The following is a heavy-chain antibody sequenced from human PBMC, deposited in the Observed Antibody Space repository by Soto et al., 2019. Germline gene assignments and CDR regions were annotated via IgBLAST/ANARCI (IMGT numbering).Heavy chain of an antibody. CDR3: ARDGLRQYAFDI. Sequence: EVQLVESGGGLVQPGGSLRLSCAASGFTFSSYAMHWVRQAPGQGLEYVSAIGSTGGSTHYANSVKGRFTISRDNSKNTLYLQMGSLRAEDMAVYYCARDGLRQYAFDIWGQGTMVTVSS. D-gene: IGHD4-17*01. CDR1: GFTFSSYA. V-gene: IGHV3-64*01. CDR2: IGSTGGST. J-gene: IGHJ3*02.